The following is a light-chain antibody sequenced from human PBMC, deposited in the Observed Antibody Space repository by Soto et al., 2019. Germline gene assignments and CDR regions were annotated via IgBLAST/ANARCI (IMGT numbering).Light chain of an antibody. CDR1: SSNIGAGYN. CDR3: QSYDSSLSGVV. Sequence: QSVLTQPPSVSGAPGQRVTISCTGSSSNIGAGYNVHWYQQLPGTAPKLLIYGNSNRPSVVPDRFSGSKSGTSASLAITGLQAADEADYYCQSYDSSLSGVVFGGGTKVTVL. V-gene: IGLV1-40*01. J-gene: IGLJ2*01. CDR2: GNS.